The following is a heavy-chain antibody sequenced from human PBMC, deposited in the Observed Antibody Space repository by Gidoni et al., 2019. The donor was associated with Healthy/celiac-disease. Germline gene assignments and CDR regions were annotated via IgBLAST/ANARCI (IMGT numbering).Heavy chain of an antibody. D-gene: IGHD3-22*01. CDR3: ARGSYDSSGYLGYWYFDL. J-gene: IGHJ2*01. CDR2: IYYSGST. Sequence: QMQLQESGPGLVKPSETLSLTCTVSGGSVSSGSYYWSWIRQPPGKGLEWIGYIYYSGSTNYNPSLKSRVTISVDTSKNQFSLKLSSVTAADTAVYYCARGSYDSSGYLGYWYFDLWGRGTLVTVSS. CDR1: GGSVSSGSYY. V-gene: IGHV4-61*01.